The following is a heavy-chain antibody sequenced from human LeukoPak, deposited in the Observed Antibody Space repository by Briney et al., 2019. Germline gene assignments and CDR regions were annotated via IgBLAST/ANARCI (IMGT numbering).Heavy chain of an antibody. CDR2: IYYSGST. J-gene: IGHJ5*02. D-gene: IGHD1-20*01. CDR3: ANTLRGGVTTITWSNP. V-gene: IGHV4-39*01. CDR1: GGFINSSSYE. Sequence: SETLSLTCTVCGGFINSSSYECRWIRQPPGKGLEWIGSIYYSGSTYYNPSLKSRVTISVDTSKNQFSLKLSSVTAADTAVYYCANTLRGGVTTITWSNPSGEGTLVTVSS.